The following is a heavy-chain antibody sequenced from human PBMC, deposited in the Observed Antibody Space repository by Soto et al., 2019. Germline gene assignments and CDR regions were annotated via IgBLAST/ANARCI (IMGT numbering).Heavy chain of an antibody. J-gene: IGHJ6*02. Sequence: QVQLQESGPGLVKPSETLSLTCTVSGGSISSFYWSWIRQSAGKGLEWIGHIYTSGSTHYNPSLKSRVSMSIETSKNQFSLKLSSVTAADTAVYYCARDPTTVVTQSDYYFGMDVWGQGTTVTVSS. V-gene: IGHV4-4*07. D-gene: IGHD4-17*01. CDR1: GGSISSFY. CDR3: ARDPTTVVTQSDYYFGMDV. CDR2: IYTSGST.